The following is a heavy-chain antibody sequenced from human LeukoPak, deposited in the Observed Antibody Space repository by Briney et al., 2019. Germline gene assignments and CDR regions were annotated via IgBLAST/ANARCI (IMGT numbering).Heavy chain of an antibody. Sequence: ASVKVSCKASGYTFTIYYMHWVRQAPGQGLEGMGIINPSGGSTSYAQKFRGRVTMTRDMTTSTVYMELSSLRSEDTAVYYCARVVVPAAPNDAFDIWGQGTMVTVSS. CDR1: GYTFTIYY. V-gene: IGHV1-46*01. CDR3: ARVVVPAAPNDAFDI. J-gene: IGHJ3*02. D-gene: IGHD2-2*01. CDR2: INPSGGST.